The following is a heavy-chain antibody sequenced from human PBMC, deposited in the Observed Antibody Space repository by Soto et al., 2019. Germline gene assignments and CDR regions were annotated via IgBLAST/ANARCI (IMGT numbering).Heavy chain of an antibody. CDR2: IYHSGST. V-gene: IGHV4-4*02. CDR3: ARRGSSGWYDVEEAFDI. J-gene: IGHJ3*02. CDR1: GGSISSSNW. D-gene: IGHD6-19*01. Sequence: GTLSLTCAVSGGSISSSNWWSWVRQPPGKGLEWIGEIYHSGSTNYNPSLKSRVTISVDKSKNQFSLKPSSVTAADTAVYYCARRGSSGWYDVEEAFDIWGQGTMVTVSS.